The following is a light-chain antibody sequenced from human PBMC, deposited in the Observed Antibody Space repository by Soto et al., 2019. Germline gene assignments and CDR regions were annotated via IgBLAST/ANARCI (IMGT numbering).Light chain of an antibody. CDR2: GAS. J-gene: IGKJ5*01. Sequence: EIGMTQSPATLSVSPGETVTLSCRPSQSIDTNLAWYQQKPGQAPRLLMYGASTRATGLPDRFSGSGSGTEFTLIISSLHSEDSAIYYCQQYDNWPITFGQGTRLEIK. CDR3: QQYDNWPIT. CDR1: QSIDTN. V-gene: IGKV3-15*01.